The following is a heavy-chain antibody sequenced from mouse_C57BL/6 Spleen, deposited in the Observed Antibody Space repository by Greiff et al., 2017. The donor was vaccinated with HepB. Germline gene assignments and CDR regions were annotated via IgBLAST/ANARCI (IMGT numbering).Heavy chain of an antibody. V-gene: IGHV1-18*01. CDR2: INPNNGGT. D-gene: IGHD1-1*01. Sequence: EVQLQQSGPELVKPGASVKIPCKASGYTFTDYNMDWVKQSHGKSLEWIGDINPNNGGTIYNQKFKGKATLTVDKSSSTAYMELRSLTSEDTAVYYCARRGSNPPWFAYWGQGTLVTVSA. CDR1: GYTFTDYN. CDR3: ARRGSNPPWFAY. J-gene: IGHJ3*01.